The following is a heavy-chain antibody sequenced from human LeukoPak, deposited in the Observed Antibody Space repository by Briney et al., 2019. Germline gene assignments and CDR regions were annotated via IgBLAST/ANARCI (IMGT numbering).Heavy chain of an antibody. CDR2: ISSSSSYI. CDR3: ARLGEQQLLFDY. V-gene: IGHV3-21*01. J-gene: IGHJ4*02. D-gene: IGHD6-13*01. CDR1: GFTFSSYS. Sequence: GGSLRLSCAASGFTFSSYSMNWVRQAPGKGLEWVSSISSSSSYIYYADSVEGRFTISRDNAKNSLYLQMNSLRAEDTAVYYCARLGEQQLLFDYWGQGTLVTVSS.